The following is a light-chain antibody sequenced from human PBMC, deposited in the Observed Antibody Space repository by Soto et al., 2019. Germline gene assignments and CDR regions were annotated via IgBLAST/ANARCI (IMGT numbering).Light chain of an antibody. CDR3: QQSYTTASIT. CDR1: QSISRN. V-gene: IGKV1-39*01. CDR2: AAS. J-gene: IGKJ5*01. Sequence: DIQMTPSPSSLSASVGDRVTITCRASQSISRNLNWYQHKPGKAPKLLIYAASSLQSGLPSRFSGGGSGTEFTMSISSLQPEDFGTYYCQQSYTTASITFGQGTRLEIK.